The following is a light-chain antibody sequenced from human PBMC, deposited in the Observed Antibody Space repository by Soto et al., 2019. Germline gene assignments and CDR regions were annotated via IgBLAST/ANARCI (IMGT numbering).Light chain of an antibody. V-gene: IGLV2-14*02. CDR1: SSDVGSYNL. J-gene: IGLJ1*01. CDR2: EGS. CDR3: SSYAGTNNHHV. Sequence: QSVLTQPASVSGSPGQSITISCTGTSSDVGSYNLVSWYQQHPGKAPKLMIYEGSKRPSGVSNRFSGSKSGNTASLTVSGLQAEDEAHYFCSSYAGTNNHHVFGTGTKVTVL.